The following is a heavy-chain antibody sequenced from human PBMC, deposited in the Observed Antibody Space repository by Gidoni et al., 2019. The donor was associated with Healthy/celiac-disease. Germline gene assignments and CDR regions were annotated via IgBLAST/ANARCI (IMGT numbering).Heavy chain of an antibody. CDR3: ARGRFFRSGSYYVVQNSYYFDY. J-gene: IGHJ4*02. V-gene: IGHV4-34*01. Sequence: QVQLQQWGAGLLKPSETLSLTCAVYGGSFSGYYWSWIRQPPGKGLEWIGEINLSGSTNYNPSLKRRVTISVDTSKNQFSLKLSSVTAADTAVYYCARGRFFRSGSYYVVQNSYYFDYWGQGTLVTVSS. CDR1: GGSFSGYY. D-gene: IGHD1-26*01. CDR2: INLSGST.